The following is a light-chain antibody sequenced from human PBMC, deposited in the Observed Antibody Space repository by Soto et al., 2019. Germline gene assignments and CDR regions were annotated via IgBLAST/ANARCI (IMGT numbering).Light chain of an antibody. CDR3: SLYTSENTYV. CDR1: STDFVSYNR. Sequence: QSALTEPPSVSVSPGQSVTMSCTGTSTDFVSYNRVSWYQQPPGTAPKLIIYEASNRPSGVPDRFSGSKSGNTASLTISGLQAADEADYYCSLYTSENTYVFGTGTKVTVL. V-gene: IGLV2-18*01. CDR2: EAS. J-gene: IGLJ1*01.